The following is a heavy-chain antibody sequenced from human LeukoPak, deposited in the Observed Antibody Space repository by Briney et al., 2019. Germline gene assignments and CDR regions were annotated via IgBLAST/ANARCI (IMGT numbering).Heavy chain of an antibody. CDR3: ATVATVTSDAFDI. D-gene: IGHD4-11*01. Sequence: ASVNVSCKVSGYTLTELSMHWVRQAPGKGLEWMGGFDPEDGETIYAQKFQGRVTMTEDTSTDTAYMELSSLRSEDTAVYYCATVATVTSDAFDIWGQGTMVTVSS. CDR1: GYTLTELS. CDR2: FDPEDGET. J-gene: IGHJ3*02. V-gene: IGHV1-24*01.